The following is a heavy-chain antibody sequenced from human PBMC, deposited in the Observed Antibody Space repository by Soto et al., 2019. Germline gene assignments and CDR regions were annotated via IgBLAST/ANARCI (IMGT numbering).Heavy chain of an antibody. D-gene: IGHD6-6*01. Sequence: EVQLVESGGGLVKPGGSLRLSCAASGFTFSTYSMNWVRQAPGKGLEWVSSISRSSTYMYYADSVKGRFTISRDNAKNSLYLQMNSLRAEDTAVYYCARGYSSSYPFDCWGQGTLVTVSS. CDR2: ISRSSTYM. V-gene: IGHV3-21*01. J-gene: IGHJ4*02. CDR1: GFTFSTYS. CDR3: ARGYSSSYPFDC.